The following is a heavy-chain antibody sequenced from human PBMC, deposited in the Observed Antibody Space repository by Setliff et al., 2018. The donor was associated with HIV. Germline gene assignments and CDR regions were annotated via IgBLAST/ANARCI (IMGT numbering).Heavy chain of an antibody. D-gene: IGHD3-16*01. CDR3: AKQGYADSLYAFDV. CDR1: GYTFTAYY. CDR2: IHPNTGST. V-gene: IGHV1-2*06. J-gene: IGHJ3*01. Sequence: PSVKVSCKTSGYTFTAYYIYWVRQAPGHGLELMGRIHPNTGSTNYLQKFQGRVSITRDTSMSTVYMTLTGLTSDDTAVYYCAKQGYADSLYAFDVWGQGTMVTVSS.